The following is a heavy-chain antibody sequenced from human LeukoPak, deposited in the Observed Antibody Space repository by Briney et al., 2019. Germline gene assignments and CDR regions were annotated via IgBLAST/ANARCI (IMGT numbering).Heavy chain of an antibody. D-gene: IGHD3-10*01. Sequence: PGGSLRLSCAASGFTFSSYSMNWVRQAPGKGLEWVSSIISSSSYIYYADSVKGRFTISRDNAKNSLYLQMNSLRAEDTAVYYCAREGRTMVRGVPDYWGQGTLVTVSS. J-gene: IGHJ4*02. CDR1: GFTFSSYS. CDR2: IISSSSYI. CDR3: AREGRTMVRGVPDY. V-gene: IGHV3-21*01.